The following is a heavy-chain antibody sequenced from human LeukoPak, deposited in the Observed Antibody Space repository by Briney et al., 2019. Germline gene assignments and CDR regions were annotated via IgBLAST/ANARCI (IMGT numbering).Heavy chain of an antibody. CDR3: AKDGGYGSGSYYPDN. CDR1: GFTFSSYA. V-gene: IGHV3-23*01. J-gene: IGHJ4*02. Sequence: PGGSLRLSCAASGFTFSSYAMNWVRQAPGKGLEWVSSISGGAGGAAYADSVKGRFTMSRDNSKNTLYLQMNSLRAEDTAVYYCAKDGGYGSGSYYPDNWGRETLLTVSS. D-gene: IGHD3-10*01. CDR2: ISGGAGGA.